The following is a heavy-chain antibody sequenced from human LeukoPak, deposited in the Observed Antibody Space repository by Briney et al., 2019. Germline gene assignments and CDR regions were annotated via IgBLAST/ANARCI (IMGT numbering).Heavy chain of an antibody. D-gene: IGHD1/OR15-1a*01. CDR1: GFTFSSYA. V-gene: IGHV3-23*01. Sequence: GGSLRLSCAASGFTFSSYAMSWVRQAPGKGLEWVSAISGSGGSTYYADSVKGRFTISRGNSKNTLYLQMNSLRAEHTAVYYCATTPSLGYFDYWGQGTLVTVSS. J-gene: IGHJ4*02. CDR3: ATTPSLGYFDY. CDR2: ISGSGGST.